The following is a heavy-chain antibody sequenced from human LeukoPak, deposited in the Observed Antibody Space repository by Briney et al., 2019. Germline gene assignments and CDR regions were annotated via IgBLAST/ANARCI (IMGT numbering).Heavy chain of an antibody. CDR3: ATAITIFGVAPFDY. J-gene: IGHJ4*02. D-gene: IGHD3-3*01. CDR2: ILYDGSNK. Sequence: GRSLRLSCAASGFTFSSYIMHWVRQAPGKGLEWVAVILYDGSNKYYADSVKGRFTISRDNSKNTLYLQMNSLRAEDTAVYYCATAITIFGVAPFDYWGQGTLVTVSS. V-gene: IGHV3-30-3*01. CDR1: GFTFSSYI.